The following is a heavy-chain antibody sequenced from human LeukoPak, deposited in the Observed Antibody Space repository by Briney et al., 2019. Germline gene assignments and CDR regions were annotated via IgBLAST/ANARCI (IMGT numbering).Heavy chain of an antibody. J-gene: IGHJ6*02. D-gene: IGHD3-9*01. CDR1: GGTFSSYA. CDR3: ARDTPNPYFDWSYGMDV. V-gene: IGHV1-69*01. CDR2: IIPIFGTA. Sequence: ASVKVSCKASGGTFSSYAISWVRRAPGQGLEWMGGIIPIFGTANYAQKFQGRVTITADESTSTAYMELSSLRSEDTAVYYCARDTPNPYFDWSYGMDVWGQGTTVTVSS.